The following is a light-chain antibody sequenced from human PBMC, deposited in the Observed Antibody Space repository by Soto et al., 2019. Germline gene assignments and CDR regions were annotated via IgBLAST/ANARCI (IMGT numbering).Light chain of an antibody. CDR1: SSDVGSYNL. CDR3: CSYAGSSTDVV. V-gene: IGLV2-23*01. CDR2: EGS. J-gene: IGLJ2*01. Sequence: QSALTQPASVSGSPGQSITISCTGTSSDVGSYNLVSWYQQHPGKAPKLLIYEGSKRPSGVSNRFSGSKSGNTASLTISGRQAEDEADYYCCSYAGSSTDVVFGGGTKLTV.